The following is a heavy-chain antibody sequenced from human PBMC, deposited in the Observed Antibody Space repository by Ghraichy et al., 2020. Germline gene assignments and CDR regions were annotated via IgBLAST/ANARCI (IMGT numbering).Heavy chain of an antibody. CDR3: ARGHCGSGNYRKISRHNFYYDGLDV. V-gene: IGHV4-4*02. Sequence: SETLSLTCAVSGGSISGSDWWCWGRQSPGKGLEWIGDVYHSGSTNYNPSLESRVTILVDKSKNQFSLKLTSVTAADTAVYYCARGHCGSGNYRKISRHNFYYDGLDVWGQGTTVTVSS. CDR2: VYHSGST. D-gene: IGHD3-10*01. CDR1: GGSISGSDW. J-gene: IGHJ6*02.